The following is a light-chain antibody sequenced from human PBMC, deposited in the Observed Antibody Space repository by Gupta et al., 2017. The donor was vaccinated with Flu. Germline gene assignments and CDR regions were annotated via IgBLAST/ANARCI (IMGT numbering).Light chain of an antibody. CDR2: QDR. V-gene: IGLV3-1*01. Sequence: SYELTQPPSVSVSPGQTASSTCSGDKLGNQYSSWYQQKPGQSPVLVVYQDRKRPSGVPERFSGATSGTTATLTITGTQVMDEADYYCQVGDSTTDGMVFGGGTKLTVL. CDR1: KLGNQY. J-gene: IGLJ3*02. CDR3: QVGDSTTDGMV.